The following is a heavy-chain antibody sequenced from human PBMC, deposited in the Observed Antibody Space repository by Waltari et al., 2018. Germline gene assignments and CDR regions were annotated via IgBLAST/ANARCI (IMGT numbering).Heavy chain of an antibody. V-gene: IGHV1-2*02. D-gene: IGHD1-26*01. Sequence: QVHLVQSGAEVKKPGASVKVSCKASGDTVTGDFVHWVRQAPGQGLEWMGWINPNSDHTNYAQKFQGRVTMTRDRSIGTVYMELRRLESDDTAIYYCAGDRNSWPNWLDPWGQGTLVTVSS. J-gene: IGHJ5*02. CDR3: AGDRNSWPNWLDP. CDR2: INPNSDHT. CDR1: GDTVTGDF.